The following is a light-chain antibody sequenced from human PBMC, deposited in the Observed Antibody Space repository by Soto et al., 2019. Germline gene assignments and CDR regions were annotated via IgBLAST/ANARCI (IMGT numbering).Light chain of an antibody. CDR1: QSVSSN. CDR2: GAS. J-gene: IGKJ4*01. Sequence: EIVMTQSPATLSVSPGERATLSCRASQSVSSNFAWYQQKPGQPPRLLIYGASTRATGIPARFSGSGSGTEFTLTISSLQSEDFAVYYCQQYNNWPPLTFGGGTKVEIE. CDR3: QQYNNWPPLT. V-gene: IGKV3-15*01.